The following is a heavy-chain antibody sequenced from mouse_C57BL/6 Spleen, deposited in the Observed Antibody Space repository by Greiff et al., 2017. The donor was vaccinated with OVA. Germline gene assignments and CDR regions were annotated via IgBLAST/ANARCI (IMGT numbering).Heavy chain of an antibody. CDR2: IDPSDSYT. D-gene: IGHD1-1*01. CDR1: GYTFPSYW. J-gene: IGHJ4*01. Sequence: QVQLQQPGAELVKPGASVKLSCKASGYTFPSYWMQWVKQRPGQGLEWIGEIDPSDSYTNYNQKFKGKATLTVDTSSSTAYMQLSSLTSEDSAVYYCARGHYGTRYYAMDYWGQGTAVTVSS. CDR3: ARGHYGTRYYAMDY. V-gene: IGHV1-50*01.